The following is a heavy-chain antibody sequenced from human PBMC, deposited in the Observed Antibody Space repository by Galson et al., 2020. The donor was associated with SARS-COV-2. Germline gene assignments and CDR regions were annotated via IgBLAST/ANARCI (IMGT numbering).Heavy chain of an antibody. D-gene: IGHD2-15*01. J-gene: IGHJ4*02. CDR3: ARVVWKGYCSGGSCYQPFDY. CDR2: IIPIFGTA. CDR1: GGTFSSYA. Sequence: SVKVSCQDSGGTFSSYAISWVRQAPGQGLEWMGGIIPIFGTAHYAQKFQGRVTITADESTSTAYMELSSLRSEYTAVYYCARVVWKGYCSGGSCYQPFDYWGQGTLVTVAS. V-gene: IGHV1-69*13.